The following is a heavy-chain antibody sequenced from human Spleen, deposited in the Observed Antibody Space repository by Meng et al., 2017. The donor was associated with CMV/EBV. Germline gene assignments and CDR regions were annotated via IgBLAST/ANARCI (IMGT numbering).Heavy chain of an antibody. CDR2: IIPIFGAP. D-gene: IGHD2-15*01. CDR3: ARDGRQCCTGGTCCSGEWLTWFDP. J-gene: IGHJ5*02. Sequence: ISWVRQAPGPGLEWMGGIIPIFGAPNYAQKFQGRVTITTDESTATAYMEVSSLRSEDTALYYCARDGRQCCTGGTCCSGEWLTWFDPWGQGTLVTVSS. V-gene: IGHV1-69*05.